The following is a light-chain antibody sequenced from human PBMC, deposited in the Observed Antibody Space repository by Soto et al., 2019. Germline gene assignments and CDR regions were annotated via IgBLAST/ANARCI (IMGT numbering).Light chain of an antibody. CDR3: CSYAGSSSVV. V-gene: IGLV2-23*01. J-gene: IGLJ2*01. Sequence: QSALTQPASVSGSPGQSITISCTGTSSDVGSYNLVSWYQQHPGKAPQLMIYEGSKRPSGVSNRFSGSKSGNTASLTISGLQAEDEADYYFCSYAGSSSVVFGGGTKVTVL. CDR1: SSDVGSYNL. CDR2: EGS.